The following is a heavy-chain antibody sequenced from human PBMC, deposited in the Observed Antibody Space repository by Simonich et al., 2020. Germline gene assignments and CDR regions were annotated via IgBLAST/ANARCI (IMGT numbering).Heavy chain of an antibody. V-gene: IGHV4-34*01. Sequence: QVQLQQWGAGLLKPSETLSLTCAVYGGSFSGYYWSWIRQPPGKGLEWIGEINHSGCPNSNPSLKSVVTIAGDTSKNQCSLKLSSLTAADTAVYYFARCGLVNYDILTGYHNWFDPWGQGTLVTVSS. D-gene: IGHD3-9*01. CDR2: INHSGCP. J-gene: IGHJ5*02. CDR1: GGSFSGYY. CDR3: ARCGLVNYDILTGYHNWFDP.